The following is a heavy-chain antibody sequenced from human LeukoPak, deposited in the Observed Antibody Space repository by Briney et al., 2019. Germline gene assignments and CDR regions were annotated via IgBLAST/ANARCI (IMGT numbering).Heavy chain of an antibody. J-gene: IGHJ4*02. Sequence: GESLKISCKGSGYSFPTYWIAWVRQMPGKGLEWMGIIYPDESNIRYSPSFQGQVTISADKSISTAYLQWSSLKATDAAMYYCARPPSRGYSSSFEYWGQGTLVTVSS. CDR1: GYSFPTYW. D-gene: IGHD2-2*03. CDR3: ARPPSRGYSSSFEY. CDR2: IYPDESNI. V-gene: IGHV5-51*01.